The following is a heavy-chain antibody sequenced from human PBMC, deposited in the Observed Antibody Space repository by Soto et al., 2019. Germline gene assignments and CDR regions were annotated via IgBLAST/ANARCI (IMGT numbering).Heavy chain of an antibody. V-gene: IGHV4-59*12. CDR3: VRVGGGIANHFDS. CDR1: NGSISGFY. CDR2: IHYSGRN. Sequence: SETLSLTCSVSNGSISGFYWTWIRQPPGKILEWIGYIHYSGRNDYNPPLTSRATMSVDTAKNQFSLNLKTITAADTAVYYCVRVGGGIANHFDSWGRGTLVTVSS. D-gene: IGHD3-10*01. J-gene: IGHJ4*02.